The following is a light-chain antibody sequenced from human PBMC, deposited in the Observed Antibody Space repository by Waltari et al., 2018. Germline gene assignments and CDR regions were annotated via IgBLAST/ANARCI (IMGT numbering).Light chain of an antibody. Sequence: EVVLTQSPGTLSLSPGERATLSCWASQGSGRTLTWYQQKPGQAPRLLMYGASIRAAGIPDRFSGSGSGTDFILTITRLEPEDFAVYYCQNYERLPVTFGQGTKVEIK. CDR2: GAS. CDR1: QGSGRT. J-gene: IGKJ1*01. V-gene: IGKV3-20*01. CDR3: QNYERLPVT.